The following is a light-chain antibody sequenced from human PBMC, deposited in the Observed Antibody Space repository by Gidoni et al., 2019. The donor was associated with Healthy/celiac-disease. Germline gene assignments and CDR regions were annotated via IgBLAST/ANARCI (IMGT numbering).Light chain of an antibody. CDR1: SSDVGGYNY. V-gene: IGLV2-8*01. CDR2: EVS. J-gene: IGLJ1*01. Sequence: QSALTQPPSASGSPGQSVTISCTGTSSDVGGYNYVSWYQQHPGKAPNLMIYEVSKRPSGVPDRFSGSKSGNTASLTVSGLQAEDEADYYCSSYAGSNNSVFGTGTKVTV. CDR3: SSYAGSNNSV.